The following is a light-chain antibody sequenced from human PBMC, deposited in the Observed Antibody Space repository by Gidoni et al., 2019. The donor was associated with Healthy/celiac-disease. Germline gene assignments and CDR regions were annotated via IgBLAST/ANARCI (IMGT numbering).Light chain of an antibody. J-gene: IGLJ2*01. CDR1: SSDVGGYNY. V-gene: IGLV2-14*01. CDR2: EVS. CDR3: SSYTSSSTLVV. Sequence: QSALTQPASVSGSPGQSITISCPGTSSDVGGYNYVSWYQQHPGKAPNLMIYEVSNRPSGVSNRFSGSKSGNTASLTISWLQAEDEADYYCSSYTSSSTLVVFGGGTKLTVL.